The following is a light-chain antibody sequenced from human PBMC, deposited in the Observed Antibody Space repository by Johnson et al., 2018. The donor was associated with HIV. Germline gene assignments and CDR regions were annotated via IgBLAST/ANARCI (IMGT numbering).Light chain of an antibody. Sequence: VLTQPPSVSAAPGQKVTISCSGSSSNIGNNYVSWYQQLPGTAPKLLIYDSYKRPSGIPDRFSGSKSGTSATLGIPGLQPGDAADYYCGTWDSSLSAYVFGTGTKVTVL. J-gene: IGLJ1*01. CDR1: SSNIGNNY. V-gene: IGLV1-51*01. CDR3: GTWDSSLSAYV. CDR2: DSY.